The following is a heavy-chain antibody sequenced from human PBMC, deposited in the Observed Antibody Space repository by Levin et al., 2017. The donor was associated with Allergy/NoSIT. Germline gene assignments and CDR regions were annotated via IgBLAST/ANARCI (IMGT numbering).Heavy chain of an antibody. CDR2: INPNSGGT. Sequence: GGSLRLSCKASGYTFTGYYMHWVRQAPGQGLEWMGWINPNSGGTNYAQKFQGRVTMTRDTSISTAYMELSRLRSDDTAVYYCARVFPRITMVRGPGGMDVWGQGTTVTVSS. CDR3: ARVFPRITMVRGPGGMDV. V-gene: IGHV1-2*02. D-gene: IGHD3-10*01. CDR1: GYTFTGYY. J-gene: IGHJ6*02.